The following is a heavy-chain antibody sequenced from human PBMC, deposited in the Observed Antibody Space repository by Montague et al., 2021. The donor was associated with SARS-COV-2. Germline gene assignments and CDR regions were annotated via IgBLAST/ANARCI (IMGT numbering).Heavy chain of an antibody. V-gene: IGHV4-39*01. CDR3: ARSTSGWFIY. CDR1: GGSISSTSFF. J-gene: IGHJ4*02. CDR2: MYSSGTT. Sequence: SETLSLTSSVSGGSISSTSFFWAWIRQPPGRGLEWVGSMYSSGTTYYNPSLKSRVTMSGDTSRNQLSVRLSSVTAADTAVYYCARSTSGWFIYWGQGTLVTVSS. D-gene: IGHD6-19*01.